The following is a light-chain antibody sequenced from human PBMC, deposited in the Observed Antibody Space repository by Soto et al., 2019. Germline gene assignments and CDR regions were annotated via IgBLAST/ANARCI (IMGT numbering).Light chain of an antibody. CDR3: PQYNSYWT. J-gene: IGKJ1*01. V-gene: IGKV1-5*03. Sequence: DIQMTQSPSTLSASVGDRVTITCRASQSIRSWLAWYQQKPGKAPKLLIYKASSLESGVPSRFSGSGSGTEFSLTISSLQPDGFATYYCPQYNSYWTFGQGTKVEIK. CDR2: KAS. CDR1: QSIRSW.